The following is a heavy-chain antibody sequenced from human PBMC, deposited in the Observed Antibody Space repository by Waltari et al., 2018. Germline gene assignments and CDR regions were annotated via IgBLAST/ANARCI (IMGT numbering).Heavy chain of an antibody. CDR3: ARLRLDTYYYMDV. CDR1: GLNFGIYA. V-gene: IGHV3-33*01. CDR2: ILHDGSQH. J-gene: IGHJ6*03. D-gene: IGHD2-21*01. Sequence: QVHLVESGGGVVQPGKSVKLSCEASGLNFGIYAMHWVRQAPGKGLEWVAFILHDGSQHFYADSVNGRFTISRDNSKNTVFLQMNSLRAEDTAAYYCARLRLDTYYYMDVWGAGTTVTVSS.